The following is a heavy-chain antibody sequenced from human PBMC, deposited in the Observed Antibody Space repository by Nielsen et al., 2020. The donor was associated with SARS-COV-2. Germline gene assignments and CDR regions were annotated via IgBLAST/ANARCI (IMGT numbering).Heavy chain of an antibody. J-gene: IGHJ4*02. CDR3: ARLRYSYGSPRLDY. Sequence: SETLSLTCTVSGGSTSSYFWSWIRRPPGKGLEWIGYMYHSGSTNYNSSLKSRVSISVDTSRNQVSLKLKSVTAADTAVYYCARLRYSYGSPRLDYWGQGTLVTVSS. CDR1: GGSTSSYF. V-gene: IGHV4-59*08. CDR2: MYHSGST. D-gene: IGHD5-18*01.